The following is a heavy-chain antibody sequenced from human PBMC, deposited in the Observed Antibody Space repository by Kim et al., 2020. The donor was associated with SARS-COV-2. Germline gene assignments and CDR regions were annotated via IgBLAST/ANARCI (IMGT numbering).Heavy chain of an antibody. J-gene: IGHJ5*02. D-gene: IGHD3-9*01. V-gene: IGHV4-4*02. CDR1: GGSISSSNC. CDR2: IYHSGST. Sequence: SETLSLTCAVSGGSISSSNCWSWVRQPPGQGLEWIGEIYHSGSTNYNPSLKSRVTISVDKSKNQFSLKLSSVTDADTAVYYCARVSLVIIRHNWFDPWGQGTLVTVSS. CDR3: ARVSLVIIRHNWFDP.